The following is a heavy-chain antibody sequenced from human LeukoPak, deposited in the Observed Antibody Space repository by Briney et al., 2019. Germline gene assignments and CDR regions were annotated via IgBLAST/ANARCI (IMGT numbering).Heavy chain of an antibody. CDR1: GYTFTSYA. Sequence: ASVTASCKASGYTFTSYAMHWVRQAPGQRLEWMGWINAGNGNTKYSQKFQGRVTITRDTSASTAYMELSSLRSEDTAVYYCARDEYCSSTSCYGYFQHWGQGTLVTVSS. V-gene: IGHV1-3*01. CDR3: ARDEYCSSTSCYGYFQH. J-gene: IGHJ1*01. D-gene: IGHD2-2*01. CDR2: INAGNGNT.